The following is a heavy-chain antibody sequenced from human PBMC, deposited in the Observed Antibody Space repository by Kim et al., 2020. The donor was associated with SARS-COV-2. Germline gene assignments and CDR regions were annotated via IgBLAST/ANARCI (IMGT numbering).Heavy chain of an antibody. J-gene: IGHJ3*02. V-gene: IGHV3-48*03. CDR2: ISSSGSTI. CDR1: GFTFSSYE. D-gene: IGHD3-9*01. CDR3: ARRGSYDILTGPEDAFDI. Sequence: GGSLRLSCAASGFTFSSYEMNWVRQAPGKGLEWVSYISSSGSTIYYADSVKGRFTISRDNAKNSLYLQMNSLRAEDTAVYYCARRGSYDILTGPEDAFDIWGQGTMVTVSS.